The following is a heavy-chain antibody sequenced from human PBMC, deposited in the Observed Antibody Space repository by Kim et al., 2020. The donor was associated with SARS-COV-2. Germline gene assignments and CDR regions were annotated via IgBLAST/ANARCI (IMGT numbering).Heavy chain of an antibody. CDR3: AKALNRYVSSGYFDY. J-gene: IGHJ4*02. Sequence: GGSLRLSCAASGFTFSSYAMSWVRQAPGKGLEWVSAISGSGGSTYYADSVKGRFTISRDNSKNTLYLQMNSLRAEDTAVYYCAKALNRYVSSGYFDYWGQGTLVTVAS. V-gene: IGHV3-23*01. D-gene: IGHD3-22*01. CDR1: GFTFSSYA. CDR2: ISGSGGST.